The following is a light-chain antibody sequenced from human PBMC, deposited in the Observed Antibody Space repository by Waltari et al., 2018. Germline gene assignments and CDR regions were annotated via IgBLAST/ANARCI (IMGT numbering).Light chain of an antibody. CDR1: SSDVGAYNS. J-gene: IGLJ2*01. V-gene: IGLV2-8*01. CDR3: ASNAGTNIL. CDR2: EVA. Sequence: QSALTQPPSASGSPGQSVTISCTGTSSDVGAYNSVSWYQQHPGKAPKLMIYEVAKRPSGVPDRFSGFKSGNTASLTVSGLQAEDEADYYCASNAGTNILFDRGTRLTVL.